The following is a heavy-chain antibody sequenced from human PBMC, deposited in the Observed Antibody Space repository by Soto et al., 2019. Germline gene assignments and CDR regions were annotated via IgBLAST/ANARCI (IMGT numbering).Heavy chain of an antibody. CDR2: IIPIFGTA. Sequence: GASGKVSCKASGGTFSSYAISWVRQAPGQGLEWMGGIIPIFGTANYAQKFQGRVTITADESTSTAYMELSSLRSEDTAVYYCARVDSGSFYFDYWGQGTLVTVSS. D-gene: IGHD1-26*01. V-gene: IGHV1-69*13. J-gene: IGHJ4*02. CDR3: ARVDSGSFYFDY. CDR1: GGTFSSYA.